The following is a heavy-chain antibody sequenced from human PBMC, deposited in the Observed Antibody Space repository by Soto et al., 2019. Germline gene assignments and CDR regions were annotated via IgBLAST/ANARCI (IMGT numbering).Heavy chain of an antibody. CDR2: ISAYNGNT. Sequence: ASVKVSCKASGYHVTSYGISWVRQAPGQGPEWMGWISAYNGNTNYAQKLQGRVTMTTDTSTSTAYMELRSLRSDDTAVYYCARDLYCSGGSCYSVGVYYYYYGMDVWGQGTTVTVSS. D-gene: IGHD2-15*01. CDR1: GYHVTSYG. CDR3: ARDLYCSGGSCYSVGVYYYYYGMDV. J-gene: IGHJ6*02. V-gene: IGHV1-18*04.